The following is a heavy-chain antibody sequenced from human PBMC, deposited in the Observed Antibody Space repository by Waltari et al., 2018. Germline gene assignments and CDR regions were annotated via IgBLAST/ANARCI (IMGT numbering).Heavy chain of an antibody. J-gene: IGHJ2*01. V-gene: IGHV4-39*07. CDR2: SYYSGIT. Sequence: QLQLQESGPGLVKPSETLSLTCTVSGGSISSSSYYWGWIRQPPGKGVEWIGSSYYSGITSLNPSLKGRVTIAVDTPQNQFSLKLSSVPSADPAVYYCSGDIWSCFDYGYFDLWGRGTLVTVSS. D-gene: IGHD3-3*01. CDR3: SGDIWSCFDYGYFDL. CDR1: GGSISSSSYY.